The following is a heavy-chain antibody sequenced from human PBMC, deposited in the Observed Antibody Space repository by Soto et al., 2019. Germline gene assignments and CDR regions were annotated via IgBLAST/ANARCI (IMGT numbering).Heavy chain of an antibody. CDR1: GGSISSNNG. D-gene: IGHD6-13*01. J-gene: IGHJ2*01. V-gene: IGHV4-4*02. CDR2: IYHSGST. CDR3: ARNIPADLYFDL. Sequence: QVQLQESGPGLVKPSGTLSLTCAVSGGSISSNNGWSWVRQPPGKGLGWIGEIYHSGSTNYNPSLKRRVTISVDKSKNQFSLKLSSVTATDTAVYYCARNIPADLYFDLWGRGTLVTVSS.